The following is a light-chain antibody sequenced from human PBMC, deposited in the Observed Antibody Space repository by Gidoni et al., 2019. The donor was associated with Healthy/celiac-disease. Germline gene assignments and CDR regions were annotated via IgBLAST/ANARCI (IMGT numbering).Light chain of an antibody. V-gene: IGLV2-14*01. CDR1: SSDVGGHNY. J-gene: IGLJ2*01. Sequence: QSALTQPASVSGSPGQSITLSCTGTSSDVGGHNYVSWYQRHPGKAPRLMIYEVSNRPSGISNRFSGSKSGDTASLTISGLQAEDEADYYCCSYTSTSTPIIFGGGTKLTVL. CDR3: CSYTSTSTPII. CDR2: EVS.